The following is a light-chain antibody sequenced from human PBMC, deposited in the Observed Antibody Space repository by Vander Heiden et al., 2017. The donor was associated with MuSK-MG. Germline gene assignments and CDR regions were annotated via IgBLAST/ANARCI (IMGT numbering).Light chain of an antibody. J-gene: IGKJ1*01. V-gene: IGKV6-21*01. Sequence: VLTQSPSFLSANPRDKVTITCRASQSIGSSLNWYQQQPGQSPNLLIKYASKSDSGVPSRFGGSGSGTDFTLTINGLETEDAATYYCHQSSSLFWAFGQGTKVEIK. CDR3: HQSSSLFWA. CDR1: QSIGSS. CDR2: YAS.